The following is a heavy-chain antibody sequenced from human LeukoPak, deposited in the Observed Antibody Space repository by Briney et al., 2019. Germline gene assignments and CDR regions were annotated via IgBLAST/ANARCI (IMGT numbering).Heavy chain of an antibody. CDR1: GGTFSSYA. V-gene: IGHV1-69*04. Sequence: GSSVKVSCKASGGTFSSYAISWVRQAPGQGLEWMGRIIPILGIANYAQKFQGRVTITADKSTSTAYMELSSLRSEDTAVYYCARSYCSSTSCYGHYYYGMDVWGQGTTVTVSS. CDR3: ARSYCSSTSCYGHYYYGMDV. J-gene: IGHJ6*02. CDR2: IIPILGIA. D-gene: IGHD2-2*01.